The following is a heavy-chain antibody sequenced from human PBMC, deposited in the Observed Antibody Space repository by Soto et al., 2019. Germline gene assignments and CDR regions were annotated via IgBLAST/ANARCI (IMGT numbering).Heavy chain of an antibody. CDR1: GFTFSDYY. J-gene: IGHJ4*02. Sequence: VGSLRLSCAASGFTFSDYYMSWIRQAPVNGLEWVSYISSSSSYTNYADSVKGRFTISGDNAKNSLYLQMNSLRAEDTAVYYCARFPLTARGYFDYWGQGTLVTVSS. CDR3: ARFPLTARGYFDY. V-gene: IGHV3-11*06. D-gene: IGHD2-21*02. CDR2: ISSSSSYT.